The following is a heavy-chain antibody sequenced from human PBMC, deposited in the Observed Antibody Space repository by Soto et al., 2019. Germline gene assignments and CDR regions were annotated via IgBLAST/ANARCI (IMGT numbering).Heavy chain of an antibody. CDR1: GDSVSSTSYY. D-gene: IGHD3-3*01. V-gene: IGHV4-61*01. CDR2: SYYNGDT. J-gene: IGHJ5*01. CDR3: AREGGVLRLSNWFGS. Sequence: SETLSLTCTVSGDSVSSTSYYWSWVRQSPGKGLEWIGYSYYNGDTNYNPSLKSRVTISVDTSKNQFYLKLTSVTAADTAVYFCAREGGVLRLSNWFGSWGQGVQGTVSS.